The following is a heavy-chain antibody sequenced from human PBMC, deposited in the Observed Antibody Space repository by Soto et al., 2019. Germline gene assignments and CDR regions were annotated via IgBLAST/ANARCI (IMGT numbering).Heavy chain of an antibody. D-gene: IGHD1-7*01. Sequence: GAPVEISCTASGYTFYTYVIAWVLKDPGQGLEWMGRISAYNGNTNYAQKLQGRVTMTTDTSTSTAYMELRSLRSDDTAVYYCARLNWNYDAFDIWGQGTMVTVSS. J-gene: IGHJ3*02. CDR3: ARLNWNYDAFDI. CDR2: ISAYNGNT. CDR1: GYTFYTYV. V-gene: IGHV1-18*01.